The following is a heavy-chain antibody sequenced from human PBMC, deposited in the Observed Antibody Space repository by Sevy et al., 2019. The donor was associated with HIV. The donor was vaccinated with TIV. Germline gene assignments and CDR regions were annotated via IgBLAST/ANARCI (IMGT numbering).Heavy chain of an antibody. J-gene: IGHJ3*01. CDR1: GYSFSTHW. Sequence: GESLKISCKGSGYSFSTHWIGWVRQMPGKGLEWMAIIFPDDSETSDSPSLQGQVTISADKSINTAYLQWSSLKASDTSLYYCARHKTLGATKDALDLWGQGTLVTVSS. CDR3: ARHKTLGATKDALDL. V-gene: IGHV5-51*01. CDR2: IFPDDSET. D-gene: IGHD1-26*01.